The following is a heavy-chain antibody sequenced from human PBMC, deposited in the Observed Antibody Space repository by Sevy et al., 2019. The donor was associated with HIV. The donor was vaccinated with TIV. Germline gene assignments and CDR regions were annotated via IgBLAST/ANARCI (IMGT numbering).Heavy chain of an antibody. CDR2: IDYGGSS. CDR3: ARGGGNSEWGYYFGF. J-gene: IGHJ4*02. Sequence: SETLSLTCTVSGGSISSGTYYWGWIRQPPGKGLEWIGNIDYGGSSYYNPSLKSRVTISVYTSKNQFSLNLRYVTAADTAVFYCARGGGNSEWGYYFGFWGQGTLVTVSS. CDR1: GGSISSGTYY. D-gene: IGHD2-21*02. V-gene: IGHV4-39*01.